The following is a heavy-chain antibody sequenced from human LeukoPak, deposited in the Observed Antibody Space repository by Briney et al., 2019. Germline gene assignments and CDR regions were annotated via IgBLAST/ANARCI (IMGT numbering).Heavy chain of an antibody. D-gene: IGHD2-15*01. CDR2: ISYDGSNK. Sequence: GRSLRLSCAASGFTFSSYGMHWVRQAPGKGLEWVAVISYDGSNKYYADSVKGRFTISRDNSKNTLYLQMNSLRAEDTAVYYCAKDQLRKWSPFDPWGQGTLVAVSS. V-gene: IGHV3-30*18. CDR1: GFTFSSYG. CDR3: AKDQLRKWSPFDP. J-gene: IGHJ5*02.